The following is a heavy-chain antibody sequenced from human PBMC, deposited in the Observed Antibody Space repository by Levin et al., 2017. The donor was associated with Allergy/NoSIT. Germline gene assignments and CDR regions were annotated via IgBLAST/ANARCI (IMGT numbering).Heavy chain of an antibody. Sequence: GESLKISCTASGFTFSTYTMHWVRQAPGKGLEYVSGITSNGGTTYYANSVKGRFTISRDNSKKMLYLQMGSLRVEDMAVYYCARDRCGTTGCYNVFDIWGQGTMVTVSS. J-gene: IGHJ3*02. CDR2: ITSNGGTT. CDR1: GFTFSTYT. CDR3: ARDRCGTTGCYNVFDI. D-gene: IGHD2-2*02. V-gene: IGHV3-64*01.